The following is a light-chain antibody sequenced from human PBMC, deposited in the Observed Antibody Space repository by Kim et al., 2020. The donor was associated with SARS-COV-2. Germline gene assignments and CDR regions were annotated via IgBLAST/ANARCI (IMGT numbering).Light chain of an antibody. CDR3: HQYNHWPYT. Sequence: SVSTRERATLSSRASQPLTSIVAGYQKKPGQAPRLLIHGAVSRATGVPARFSGSGFGTEFTLSISSLQSEDSAFYYCHQYNHWPYTCGQETKLEIK. CDR2: GAV. V-gene: IGKV3-15*01. J-gene: IGKJ2*01. CDR1: QPLTSI.